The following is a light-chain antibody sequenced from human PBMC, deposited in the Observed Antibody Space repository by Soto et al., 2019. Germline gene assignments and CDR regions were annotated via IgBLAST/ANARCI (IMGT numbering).Light chain of an antibody. Sequence: EIVLTQSPGILSLSPGERATLSCRASQSVRSTDLAWYQQKPGQAPRLLIHGASSRATGIPDRFSGSGSGTDFTLTISRLEPEDIAVYYCQYYSSSLSLTFGQGTLLDIK. V-gene: IGKV3-20*01. CDR1: QSVRSTD. J-gene: IGKJ5*01. CDR2: GAS. CDR3: QYYSSSLSLT.